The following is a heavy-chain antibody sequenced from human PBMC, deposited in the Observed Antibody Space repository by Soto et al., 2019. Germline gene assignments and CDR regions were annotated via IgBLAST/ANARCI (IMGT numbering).Heavy chain of an antibody. J-gene: IGHJ5*02. CDR2: ISAYNGNT. CDR3: ARNIHGPVNWFDP. CDR1: GYTFTSYG. V-gene: IGHV1-18*01. Sequence: ASVKVSCKASGYTFTSYGISWVRQAPGQGLEWMGWISAYNGNTNYAQKLQGRVTMTTDTSTSTAYMELRSLRSDDPAVYYWARNIHGPVNWFDPWGQGTLVTVSS.